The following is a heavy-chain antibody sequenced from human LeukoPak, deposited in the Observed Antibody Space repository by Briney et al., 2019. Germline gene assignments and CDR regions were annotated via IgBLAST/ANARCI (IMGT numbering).Heavy chain of an antibody. D-gene: IGHD3-3*01. V-gene: IGHV3-30*18. CDR3: AKDTSSGFWSGLAV. Sequence: GGSLRLSCAASGFTFSSYGMHWVRQAPGKGLEWVAVISYGGSNKYYADSVKGRFTISRDNSKNTLYLQMNSLRAEDTGVYYCAKDTSSGFWSGLAVWGQGTTVTVSS. CDR1: GFTFSSYG. CDR2: ISYGGSNK. J-gene: IGHJ6*02.